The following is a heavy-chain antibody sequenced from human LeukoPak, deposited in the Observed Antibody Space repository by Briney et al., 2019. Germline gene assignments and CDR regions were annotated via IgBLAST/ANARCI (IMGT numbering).Heavy chain of an antibody. Sequence: SETLSLTCTVSGYSISSGYYWGWIRQPPGKGLEWIGSIYHSGSTYYNPSLKSRVTISVDTSKNQFSLKLSSVTAADTAVYYCARDPLGELLSIDYFDYWGQGTLVTVSS. CDR2: IYHSGST. D-gene: IGHD2-15*01. CDR3: ARDPLGELLSIDYFDY. J-gene: IGHJ4*02. CDR1: GYSISSGYY. V-gene: IGHV4-38-2*02.